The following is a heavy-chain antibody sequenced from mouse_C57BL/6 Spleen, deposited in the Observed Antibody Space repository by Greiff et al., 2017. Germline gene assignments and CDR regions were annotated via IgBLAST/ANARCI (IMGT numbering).Heavy chain of an antibody. D-gene: IGHD1-1*01. CDR3: ARSLFTTVVAYDY. J-gene: IGHJ2*01. V-gene: IGHV1-69*01. CDR2: IDPSDSYT. Sequence: QVQLQQPGAELVMPGASVKLSCKASGYTFTSYWMHWVKQRPGQGLEWIGEIDPSDSYTNYNQKFKGKSTLNVDKSSSTAYMQLSSLTSEDSAVYYCARSLFTTVVAYDYWGQGTTLTVSS. CDR1: GYTFTSYW.